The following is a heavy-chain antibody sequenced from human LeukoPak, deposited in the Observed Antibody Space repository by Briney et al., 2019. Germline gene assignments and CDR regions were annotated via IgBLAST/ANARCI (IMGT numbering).Heavy chain of an antibody. CDR2: IYYSGST. CDR3: ATLDYCSSTSCSTEYYFDYWGQGTRTS. V-gene: IGHV4-39*01. J-gene: IGHJ5*02. Sequence: SESLSLTCTVSGGSISSSSYYWGWIRQPPGKGLEWIGGIYYSGSTYYNPSLKSRVTISVDTSKNQFSLKLSSVTAAETAVYYCATLDYCSSTSCSTEYYFDYWGQGTRTSWGQGTLVTVSS. D-gene: IGHD2-2*01. CDR1: GGSISSSSYY.